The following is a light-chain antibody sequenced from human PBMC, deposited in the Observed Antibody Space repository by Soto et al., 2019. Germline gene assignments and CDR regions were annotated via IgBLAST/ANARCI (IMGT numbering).Light chain of an antibody. J-gene: IGKJ1*01. CDR3: QQYGSSPRT. Sequence: ENLLTQSPGTLSLSPGEGATLSCRASRGVSANYLAWYQQKPGQAPRLLIYSTSSRATGIPDRFSGSGSGTDFTLTISRLEPEDFAVYYCQQYGSSPRTFGQGTKVDIK. CDR1: RGVSANY. CDR2: STS. V-gene: IGKV3-20*01.